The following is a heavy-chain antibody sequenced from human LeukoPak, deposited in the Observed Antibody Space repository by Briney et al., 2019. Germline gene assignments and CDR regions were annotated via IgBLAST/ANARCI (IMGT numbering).Heavy chain of an antibody. D-gene: IGHD2-2*01. CDR2: ISSSSSYI. CDR1: GLTFSTYT. CDR3: ARLGSSSDF. V-gene: IGHV3-21*01. J-gene: IGHJ4*02. Sequence: GESLKISCAASGLTFSTYTMNWVRQAPGKGLEWVSSISSSSSYIYYADSAKGRFTISRDNAKNSLYLQMNSLRAEDTAVYYCARLGSSSDFWGQGTLVTVSS.